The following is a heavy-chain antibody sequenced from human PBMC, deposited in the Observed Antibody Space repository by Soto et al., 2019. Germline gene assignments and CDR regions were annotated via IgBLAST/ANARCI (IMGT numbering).Heavy chain of an antibody. Sequence: ASVKVSCKASGYSFITSYHMHWVRQAPGQGLEWMGMINPTGSMTRYSQKFQGRLTMTRDTSTATDYMELSNLTSEDTAVYFCARDTGYDHDAFDIWGQGTRVTVSS. CDR3: ARDTGYDHDAFDI. J-gene: IGHJ3*02. V-gene: IGHV1-46*01. CDR2: INPTGSMT. CDR1: GYSFITSYH. D-gene: IGHD5-12*01.